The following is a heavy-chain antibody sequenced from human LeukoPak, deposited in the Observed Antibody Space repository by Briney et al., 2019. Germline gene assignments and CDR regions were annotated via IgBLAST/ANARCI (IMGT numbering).Heavy chain of an antibody. V-gene: IGHV4-39*01. J-gene: IGHJ6*03. CDR1: GGSISSSRYY. Sequence: SETLSLTCTVSGGSISSSRYYGGWIRQPPGKGLEWIGSLYYSGNTYYNPSLKSRVTISVDTSKNQFSLKLSSVTAADTAVYYCARVVSSWYHYYYYYMDVWGKGTTVTISS. D-gene: IGHD6-13*01. CDR3: ARVVSSWYHYYYYYMDV. CDR2: LYYSGNT.